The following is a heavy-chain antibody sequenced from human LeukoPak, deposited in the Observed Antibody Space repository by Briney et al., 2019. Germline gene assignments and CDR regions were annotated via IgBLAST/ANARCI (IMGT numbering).Heavy chain of an antibody. J-gene: IGHJ4*02. CDR1: GFTFSSYS. CDR2: ISSGASYI. CDR3: AKTTHIVVVIAIDY. Sequence: PGGSLRLSCAASGFTFSSYSLNWVRQAPGKGLEWVSFISSGASYIYYADSVKGRFTISRDNSKNTLYLQMNSLRAEDTAVYYCAKTTHIVVVIAIDYWGQGTLVTVSS. V-gene: IGHV3-21*04. D-gene: IGHD2-21*01.